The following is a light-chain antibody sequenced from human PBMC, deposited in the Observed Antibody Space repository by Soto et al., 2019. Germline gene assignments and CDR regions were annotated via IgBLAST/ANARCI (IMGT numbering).Light chain of an antibody. CDR2: GTS. V-gene: IGKV3-11*01. Sequence: DILLTQSPGTLSVSPGERATLSCKSSQSVDPSYLCWFQQRPGQAPRLLIYGTSNRATGIPARFSGSGSGTDFTLTISSLEPEDFAVYYCQQRSNWPPVTFGQGTRLEI. CDR3: QQRSNWPPVT. CDR1: QSVDPSY. J-gene: IGKJ5*01.